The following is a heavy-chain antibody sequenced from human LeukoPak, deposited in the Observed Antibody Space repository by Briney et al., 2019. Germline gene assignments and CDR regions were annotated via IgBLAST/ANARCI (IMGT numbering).Heavy chain of an antibody. CDR2: IYPGDSDT. V-gene: IGHV5-51*01. CDR3: ARHIQDYYYDSSAHIDY. D-gene: IGHD3-22*01. CDR1: GYSFTSYW. J-gene: IGHJ4*02. Sequence: GESLKISCKGSGYSFTSYWIGWVRQMPGKGLEWMGIIYPGDSDTRYSPSFQGQATISADKSISTAYLQWSSLKASDTAMYYCARHIQDYYYDSSAHIDYWGQGTLVTVSS.